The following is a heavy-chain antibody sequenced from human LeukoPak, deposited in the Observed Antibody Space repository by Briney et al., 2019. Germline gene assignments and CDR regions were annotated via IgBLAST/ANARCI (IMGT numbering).Heavy chain of an antibody. CDR2: INHSGST. J-gene: IGHJ4*02. Sequence: PSETLSLTCTVSGVSTSSSSYYWSWIRQPPGKGLEWIGEINHSGSTNYNPSLKSRVTISVDTSKNQFSLKLSSVTAADTAVYYCARVFYGGQPPYYFDYWGQGTLVTVSS. CDR1: GVSTSSSSYY. CDR3: ARVFYGGQPPYYFDY. D-gene: IGHD4-23*01. V-gene: IGHV4-39*07.